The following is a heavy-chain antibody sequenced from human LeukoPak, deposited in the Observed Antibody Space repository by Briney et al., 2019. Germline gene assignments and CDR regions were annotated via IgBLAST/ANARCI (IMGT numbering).Heavy chain of an antibody. D-gene: IGHD1-7*01. CDR2: INTNTGNP. Sequence: ASVKVSCKASGGTFSSYAISWVRQAPGQGLEWMGWINTNTGNPTYAQGFTGRFVFSLDTSVSTAYLQISSLKAEDTAVYYCARGDWNYVLSSYYFDYWGQGTLVTVSS. J-gene: IGHJ4*02. CDR1: GGTFSSYA. V-gene: IGHV7-4-1*02. CDR3: ARGDWNYVLSSYYFDY.